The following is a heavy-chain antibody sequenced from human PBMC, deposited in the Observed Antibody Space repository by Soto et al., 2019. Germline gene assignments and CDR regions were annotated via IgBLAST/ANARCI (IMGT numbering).Heavy chain of an antibody. CDR1: ADTINTSGHL. Sequence: SETLSLTYTVSADTINTSGHLWCWIRQPPGKGLEWIGTISYGGTTFYTPSLKTRITISVDSSKNQFSLSLVSVTAADTAIYYCARHDHGSYTINGFDVWGQGTMVT. CDR2: ISYGGTT. J-gene: IGHJ3*01. D-gene: IGHD1-1*01. CDR3: ARHDHGSYTINGFDV. V-gene: IGHV4-39*01.